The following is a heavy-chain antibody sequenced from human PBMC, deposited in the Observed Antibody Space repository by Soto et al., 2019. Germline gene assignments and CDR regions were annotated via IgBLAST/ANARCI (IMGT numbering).Heavy chain of an antibody. CDR1: GFTFDNFA. V-gene: IGHV3-23*01. J-gene: IGHJ5*01. CDR2: VSGTGDST. Sequence: GGSLRLSCAASGFTFDNFAVSWVRQAPGKGLEWVSTVSGTGDSTDYAGSVKGRFTISRDNSKNMLHLQMNSLRPDDTAVYFCAKDAEEYSNSWFDSWGQGTLVTVSS. CDR3: AKDAEEYSNSWFDS. D-gene: IGHD4-4*01.